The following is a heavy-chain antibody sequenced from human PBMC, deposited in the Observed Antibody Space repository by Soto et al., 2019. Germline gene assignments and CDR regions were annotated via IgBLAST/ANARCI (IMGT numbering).Heavy chain of an antibody. J-gene: IGHJ3*02. D-gene: IGHD3-16*01. V-gene: IGHV4-59*02. Sequence: SETLSLTCTVSGASVNDYYWNWVRQPLGKGLEWIGFTHYTGSRIFNPSLQSRVAMSVDVSQNQFSLRLTSVTAADTAIYYCARWGHPAVKAFDIWGQGTTVTVS. CDR1: GASVNDYY. CDR2: THYTGSR. CDR3: ARWGHPAVKAFDI.